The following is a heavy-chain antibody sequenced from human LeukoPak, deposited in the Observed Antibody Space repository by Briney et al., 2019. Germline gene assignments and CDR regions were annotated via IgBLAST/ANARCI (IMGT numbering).Heavy chain of an antibody. D-gene: IGHD4-23*01. CDR2: IRYDGSNK. Sequence: GGSLRLSCAAPGFTFSSYGMHWVRQAPGKGLEGVAFIRYDGSNKYYADSVKGRFTISRDNSKNTLYLQMNSLRAEDTAVYYCAKDGGLRWQDYYMDVWGKGTTVTISS. J-gene: IGHJ6*03. V-gene: IGHV3-30*02. CDR1: GFTFSSYG. CDR3: AKDGGLRWQDYYMDV.